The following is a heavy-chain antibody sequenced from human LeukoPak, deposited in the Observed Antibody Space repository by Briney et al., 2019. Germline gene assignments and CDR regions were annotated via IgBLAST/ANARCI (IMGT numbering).Heavy chain of an antibody. V-gene: IGHV1-46*01. CDR1: GYTFTSYY. CDR2: INPSGGST. Sequence: GASVKVSCKASGYTFTSYYMHWVRQAPGQGLEWMGIINPSGGSTSYAQKFQGRVTMTRDTSTSTVYMELSSLRSEDTAVYCCARESGSYYVDYYYGMDVWGQGTTVTVSS. J-gene: IGHJ6*02. D-gene: IGHD1-26*01. CDR3: ARESGSYYVDYYYGMDV.